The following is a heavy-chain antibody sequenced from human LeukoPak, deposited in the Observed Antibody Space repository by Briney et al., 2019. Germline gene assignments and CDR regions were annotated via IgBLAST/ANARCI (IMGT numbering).Heavy chain of an antibody. CDR1: GFPFSSYW. CDR3: ARLVVVAAVDY. CDR2: IKQDGSEK. D-gene: IGHD2-15*01. J-gene: IGHJ4*02. Sequence: GGSLRLSFEASGFPFSSYWMSWVRQAPGRGREWVANIKQDGSEKYYVDSVKGRFTISRDNAKNSLYLQMNSLRAEDAAVYYCARLVVVAAVDYWGQGTLVTVSS. V-gene: IGHV3-7*01.